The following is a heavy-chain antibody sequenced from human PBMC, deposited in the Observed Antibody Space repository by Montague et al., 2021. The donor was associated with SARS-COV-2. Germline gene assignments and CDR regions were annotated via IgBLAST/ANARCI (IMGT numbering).Heavy chain of an antibody. CDR2: IHHSGST. Sequence: SETRSLTRTVSGGSISSSTYYWGWIRQPPGKGLEWIGSIHHSGSTYYNPSLETRVTISVDTSKNQFSLKLSSVTAAGTAVYYCARGIRRTWIQLWVRSGFDYWGQGTLVTVSS. D-gene: IGHD5-18*01. V-gene: IGHV4-39*07. CDR1: GGSISSSTYY. CDR3: ARGIRRTWIQLWVRSGFDY. J-gene: IGHJ4*02.